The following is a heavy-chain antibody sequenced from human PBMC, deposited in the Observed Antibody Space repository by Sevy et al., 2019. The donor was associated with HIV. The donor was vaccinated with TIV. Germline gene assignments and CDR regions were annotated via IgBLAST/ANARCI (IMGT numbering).Heavy chain of an antibody. Sequence: ASVKVCCKASGYTFTSQYMHWVRQAPGQGLEWMGIINPSGGSTSYAQKFQGRVTMTRDTSTSTVYMELSSLRSEDTAVYYCARDSDNYDILTGYYPFDYWGQGTLVTVSS. V-gene: IGHV1-46*01. D-gene: IGHD3-9*01. CDR1: GYTFTSQY. CDR2: INPSGGST. J-gene: IGHJ4*02. CDR3: ARDSDNYDILTGYYPFDY.